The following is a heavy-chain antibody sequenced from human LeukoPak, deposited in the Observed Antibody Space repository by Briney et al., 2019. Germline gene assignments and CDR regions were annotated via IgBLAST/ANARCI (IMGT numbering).Heavy chain of an antibody. D-gene: IGHD3-10*01. J-gene: IGHJ5*02. CDR2: IYYSGST. CDR3: ARDRDLWFGELSGWFDP. CDR1: GGSISSYY. V-gene: IGHV4-59*01. Sequence: SETLSLTCTVSGGSISSYYWSWIRQPPGKGLEWIGYIYYSGSTNYNPSLKSRVTISVDTSKNQFSLKLSSVTAADTAVYYCARDRDLWFGELSGWFDPWGQGTLVTVSS.